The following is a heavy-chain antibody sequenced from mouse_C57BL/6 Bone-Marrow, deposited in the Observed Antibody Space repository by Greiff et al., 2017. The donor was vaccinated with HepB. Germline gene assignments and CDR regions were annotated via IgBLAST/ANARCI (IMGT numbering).Heavy chain of an antibody. CDR2: ISSGSRTI. D-gene: IGHD1-1*01. CDR1: GFTFSDYG. J-gene: IGHJ3*01. V-gene: IGHV5-17*01. CDR3: ARQGNYGSTFAY. Sequence: EVQLVESGGGLVKPGGSLKLSCAASGFTFSDYGMHWVRQAPEKGLEWVAYISSGSRTIYYADTVKGRFTISRDNAKNTLFLQMTSLRSEDTAMYYCARQGNYGSTFAYWGQGTLVTVSA.